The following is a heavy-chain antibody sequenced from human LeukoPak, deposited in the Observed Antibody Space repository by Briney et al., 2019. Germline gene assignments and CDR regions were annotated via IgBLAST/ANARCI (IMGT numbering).Heavy chain of an antibody. D-gene: IGHD3-10*01. Sequence: PSETLSLTCTVSGGSISSYYWSWIRLPPGKGLEWIGYIYYSGSTNYNPSLKSRVTISVDTSKNQFSLKLSSLTAADTAVYYCARLYGSGSLFDYWGQGTLVTVSS. CDR3: ARLYGSGSLFDY. J-gene: IGHJ4*02. V-gene: IGHV4-59*08. CDR1: GGSISSYY. CDR2: IYYSGST.